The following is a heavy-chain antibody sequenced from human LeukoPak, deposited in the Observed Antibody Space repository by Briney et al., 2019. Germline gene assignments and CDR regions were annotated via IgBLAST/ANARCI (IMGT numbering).Heavy chain of an antibody. D-gene: IGHD6-13*01. CDR2: IKQDGSEK. CDR3: ARGQYSSSWVAAFDI. V-gene: IGHV3-7*01. Sequence: PGGSLRLSCAASGFTFSSYWMSWVRQAPGKGLEWVANIKQDGSEKYYVDSVKGRFTISRDNAKNSLYLQMNSLRAEDTAVYYCARGQYSSSWVAAFDIWGQGTMVTVSS. CDR1: GFTFSSYW. J-gene: IGHJ3*02.